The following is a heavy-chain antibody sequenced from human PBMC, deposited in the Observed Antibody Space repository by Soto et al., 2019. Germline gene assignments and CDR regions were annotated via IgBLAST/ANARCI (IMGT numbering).Heavy chain of an antibody. V-gene: IGHV4-39*01. Sequence: SETLSLTCTVSGGSISSSSYYWCWIRHPPGKGLEWIGSIYYSGSTYYNPSLKSRVTISVDTSKNQFSLKLSSVTAADTAVYYCARQMERYFDWLPPFDYWGQGTLVTVS. D-gene: IGHD3-9*01. CDR3: ARQMERYFDWLPPFDY. CDR1: GGSISSSSYY. CDR2: IYYSGST. J-gene: IGHJ4*02.